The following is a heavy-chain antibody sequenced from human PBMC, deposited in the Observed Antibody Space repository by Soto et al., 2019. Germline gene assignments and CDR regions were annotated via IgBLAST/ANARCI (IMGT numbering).Heavy chain of an antibody. CDR2: VYNSGST. Sequence: CETLSLTGTVSGGSISSNYWTWIRQPPGKGLEWIGYVYNSGSTNYNPSLKSRVTISEDTSKSQFSLKVNSMTAADTAVYYCARYRREAVAGYTLDNWGQGILVTAPQ. CDR1: GGSISSNY. V-gene: IGHV4-59*01. CDR3: ARYRREAVAGYTLDN. J-gene: IGHJ4*02. D-gene: IGHD6-13*01.